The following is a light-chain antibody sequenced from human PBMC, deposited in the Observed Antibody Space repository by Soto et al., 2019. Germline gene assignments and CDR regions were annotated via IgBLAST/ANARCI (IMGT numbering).Light chain of an antibody. CDR1: HDIVTY. J-gene: IGKJ4*01. Sequence: DMRLTQSPSSLSASIGDRVTITCQASHDIVTYLNWYQQKPGKPPKLLIYDASTLEKGVPSRFSGSGSGTDFTFTIFTLQPEDFATYYCQEFDHPPPLIFGGGTKVEMK. CDR2: DAS. CDR3: QEFDHPPPLI. V-gene: IGKV1-33*01.